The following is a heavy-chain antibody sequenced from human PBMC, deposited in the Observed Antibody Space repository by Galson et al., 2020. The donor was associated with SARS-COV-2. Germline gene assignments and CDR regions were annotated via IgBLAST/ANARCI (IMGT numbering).Heavy chain of an antibody. CDR3: ARWFGVVIIPHYYYYMDV. D-gene: IGHD3-3*01. CDR2: ISAYNGNT. CDR1: GYTFTSYG. Sequence: ASVKVSCKASGYTFTSYGISWVRQAPGQGLEWMGWISAYNGNTNYAQKLQGRVTMTTDTSTSTAYMELRSLRSDDTAVYYCARWFGVVIIPHYYYYMDVWGKGTTATVSS. V-gene: IGHV1-18*01. J-gene: IGHJ6*03.